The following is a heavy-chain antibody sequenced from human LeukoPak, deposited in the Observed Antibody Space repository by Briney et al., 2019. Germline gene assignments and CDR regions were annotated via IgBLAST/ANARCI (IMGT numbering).Heavy chain of an antibody. J-gene: IGHJ1*01. D-gene: IGHD3-22*01. CDR3: ARAPSEVGGYYPEFFRH. CDR1: GFTFSRYW. Sequence: GGSLRLSCEASGFTFSRYWMHWVRQAPGKGLVWVSRIKSDGKTNYADSVKGRFTISRDNAKNTVSLQMDSLRAEDTGVYYCARAPSEVGGYYPEFFRHWGQGTLVTVSS. CDR2: IKSDGKT. V-gene: IGHV3-74*01.